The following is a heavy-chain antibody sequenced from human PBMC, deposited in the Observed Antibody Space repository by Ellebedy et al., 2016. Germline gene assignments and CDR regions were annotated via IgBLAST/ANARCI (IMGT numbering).Heavy chain of an antibody. Sequence: GSLRLXXAVSGDSISSHYWAWIRQPPGEGLEWIGNVYSSGSTNSNSALKSRVSIAIDTSKNHVSLKMHSVTAADAAVYYCARLHSYGSDQWFDPWGQGTLVTVSP. CDR2: VYSSGST. J-gene: IGHJ5*02. CDR3: ARLHSYGSDQWFDP. CDR1: GDSISSHY. V-gene: IGHV4-59*08. D-gene: IGHD3-10*01.